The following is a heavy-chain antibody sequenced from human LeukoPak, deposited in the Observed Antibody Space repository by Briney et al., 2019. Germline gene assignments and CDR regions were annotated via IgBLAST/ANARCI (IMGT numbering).Heavy chain of an antibody. V-gene: IGHV3-23*01. Sequence: PGGSLRLSCAASGFTFSSYAMNWVRQAPGKGLEWVSTISGSGGSTYYADSVKGRFTISRDSSKNTVYLQMKSLRADDTAVYYCAKLRLGYCSGGGCYFDYWGQGTLVTVPS. D-gene: IGHD2-15*01. CDR1: GFTFSSYA. CDR3: AKLRLGYCSGGGCYFDY. J-gene: IGHJ4*02. CDR2: ISGSGGST.